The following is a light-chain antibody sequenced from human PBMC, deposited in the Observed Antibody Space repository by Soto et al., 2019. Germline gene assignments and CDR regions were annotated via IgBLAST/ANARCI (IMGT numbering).Light chain of an antibody. CDR2: EVR. Sequence: QSALTQPASVSGSPGQSITISCTGTSSDVGTYNYVSWYQHHPGKAPKLMIYEVRNRPSGISNRFSGSKSGNTASLTISGLQAEDEADYYCSSYTTSGTYVFGTGTKLTVL. J-gene: IGLJ1*01. V-gene: IGLV2-14*01. CDR3: SSYTTSGTYV. CDR1: SSDVGTYNY.